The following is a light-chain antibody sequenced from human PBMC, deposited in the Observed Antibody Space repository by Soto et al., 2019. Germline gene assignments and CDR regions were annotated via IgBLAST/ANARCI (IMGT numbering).Light chain of an antibody. J-gene: IGKJ1*01. CDR3: QQTYSFPRT. Sequence: DIQMTQSPSTLSASVGDRVTITCRASENIGAWLAWYQQTPGKAPKVLIYAVSSLESGVPSRFSGSGSGTDFTLTISSLQPEDFATYYCQQTYSFPRTFGQGT. V-gene: IGKV1-5*01. CDR2: AVS. CDR1: ENIGAW.